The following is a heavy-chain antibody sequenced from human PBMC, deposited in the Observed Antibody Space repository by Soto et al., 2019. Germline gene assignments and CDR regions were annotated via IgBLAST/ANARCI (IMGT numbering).Heavy chain of an antibody. CDR1: GFTFSSYS. V-gene: IGHV3-48*01. J-gene: IGHJ4*02. CDR2: ISSSSSTI. Sequence: GGSLSLSCAASGFTFSSYSMNWVRQAPGKGLEWVSYISSSSSTIYYADSVKGRFTISRDNAKNSLYLQMNSLRAEDTAVYYCARDPSRDYWGQGTLVTVSS. CDR3: ARDPSRDY.